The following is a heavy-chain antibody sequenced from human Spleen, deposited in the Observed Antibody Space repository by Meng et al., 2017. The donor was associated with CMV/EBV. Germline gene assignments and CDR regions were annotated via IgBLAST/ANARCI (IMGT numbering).Heavy chain of an antibody. V-gene: IGHV1-2*02. Sequence: ASVKVSCKASGYTFTDYYMHWVRQAPGQGLEWMGWINPYSGGTNYAQKFQGRVTMTRDTSISTAYMELSRLRSDDTAFYYCARERYLEPAASPDYYYFGMDVWGQGTTVTVSS. CDR1: GYTFTDYY. CDR2: INPYSGGT. J-gene: IGHJ6*02. CDR3: ARERYLEPAASPDYYYFGMDV. D-gene: IGHD2-2*01.